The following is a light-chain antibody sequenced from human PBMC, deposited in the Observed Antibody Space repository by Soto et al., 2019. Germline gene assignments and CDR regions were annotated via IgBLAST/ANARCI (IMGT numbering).Light chain of an antibody. CDR2: GAS. CDR3: QQYNNWPPIT. Sequence: PATLSVSPGERATLSCRASQSVSSNLAWYQQKPGXAXRLXXXGASTRATGIPARFSGSGSGTEFTLTISSLQSEDFAVYYCQQYNNWPPITFGQGPRLEI. CDR1: QSVSSN. V-gene: IGKV3-15*01. J-gene: IGKJ5*01.